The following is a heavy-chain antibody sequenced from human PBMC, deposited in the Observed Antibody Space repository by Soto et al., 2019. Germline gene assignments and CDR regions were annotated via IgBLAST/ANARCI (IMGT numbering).Heavy chain of an antibody. V-gene: IGHV4-59*01. CDR1: GGSISSYY. D-gene: IGHD1-20*01. Sequence: SETLSLTCTVSGGSISSYYWSWIRQPPGKGLEWIGYIYYSGSTNYNPSLKSRVTISVDTSKNQFSLKLSSVPAADTAVYYCARDGLTGKLSSTWFDPWGQGTLVTVSS. CDR2: IYYSGST. CDR3: ARDGLTGKLSSTWFDP. J-gene: IGHJ5*02.